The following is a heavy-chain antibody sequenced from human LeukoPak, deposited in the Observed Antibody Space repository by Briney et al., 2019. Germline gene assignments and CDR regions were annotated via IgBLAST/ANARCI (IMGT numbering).Heavy chain of an antibody. J-gene: IGHJ4*02. CDR2: INSDGSST. CDR1: GFTFSSYW. D-gene: IGHD4-17*01. V-gene: IGHV3-74*01. Sequence: GGSLRLSCAASGFTFSSYWMHWVRQAPGKGLVWVSRINSDGSSTSYADSVKGRFTISRDNAKNTLYLQMNSLRAEDTAVYYCAKDRSKGYYGDEFDFWGQGTLVTVSS. CDR3: AKDRSKGYYGDEFDF.